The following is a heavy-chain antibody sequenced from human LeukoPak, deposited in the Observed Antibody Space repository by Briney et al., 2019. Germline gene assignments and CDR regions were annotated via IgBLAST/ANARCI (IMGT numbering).Heavy chain of an antibody. J-gene: IGHJ2*01. CDR2: IYYSGST. V-gene: IGHV4-59*01. Sequence: PSETLSLTCTVSGGSISSYYWSWIRQPPGKGLEWIGYIYYSGSTNYNPSLKSRVIISVYTSKNQFSLKLSSVTAADTAVYYCARGDRAAWYFDLWGRGTLVTVSA. CDR3: ARGDRAAWYFDL. CDR1: GGSISSYY.